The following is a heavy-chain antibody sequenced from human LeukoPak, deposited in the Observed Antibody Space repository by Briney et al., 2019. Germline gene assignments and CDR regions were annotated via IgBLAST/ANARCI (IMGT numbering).Heavy chain of an antibody. V-gene: IGHV4-34*01. CDR1: GGSFSGYY. D-gene: IGHD3-10*01. CDR3: AREEVVRGVFDY. Sequence: PSETLSLTCAVYGGSFSGYYWSWIRQPPGKGLEWIGEINHSGSTNYNPSLKSRVTISVDTSKNQFSLKLSSVTAADTAVYYCAREEVVRGVFDYWGQGTLVTVSS. J-gene: IGHJ4*02. CDR2: INHSGST.